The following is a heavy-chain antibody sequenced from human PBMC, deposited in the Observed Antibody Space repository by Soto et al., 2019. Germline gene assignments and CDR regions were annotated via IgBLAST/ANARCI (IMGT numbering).Heavy chain of an antibody. V-gene: IGHV3-30*18. Sequence: QVQLVESGGGVVQPGRSLRLSCAASGFTFSSYGMHWVRQAPGKGLEWVAVISYDGSNKYYADSVKGRFTISRDNSKNELYMQMNSRRAEDTAVYYCAKDLGCTSISCQNNWFAPWGQGTLVTVSA. CDR3: AKDLGCTSISCQNNWFAP. CDR1: GFTFSSYG. J-gene: IGHJ5*02. D-gene: IGHD2-2*01. CDR2: ISYDGSNK.